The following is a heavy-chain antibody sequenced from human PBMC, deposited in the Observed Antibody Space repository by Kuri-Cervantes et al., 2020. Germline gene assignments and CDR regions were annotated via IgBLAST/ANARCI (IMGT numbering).Heavy chain of an antibody. V-gene: IGHV1-3*01. CDR2: INAGNGNT. Sequence: ASVKVSCKASGYTFTSYAMHWVRQAPGQRLEWMGWINAGNGNTKYSQKFQGRVTITRDTSASTAYMELSSLGSEDTAVYYCATYPMTTVTTHWYFDLWGRGTLVTVSS. CDR3: ATYPMTTVTTHWYFDL. CDR1: GYTFTSYA. D-gene: IGHD4-17*01. J-gene: IGHJ2*01.